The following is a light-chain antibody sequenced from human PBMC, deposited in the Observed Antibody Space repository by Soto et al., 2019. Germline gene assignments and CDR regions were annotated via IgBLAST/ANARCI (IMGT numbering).Light chain of an antibody. V-gene: IGKV3-15*01. CDR2: DAS. Sequence: ETVMTQSPATLSVSPGERATLSCRASQSIRSTLAWFQQKPGQAPRLLIYDASKRATGIPARFSGSGSGTEFTLTIGSLQSEDFAVYYCQQYNNWPRTFGQGTIVDIK. J-gene: IGKJ1*01. CDR3: QQYNNWPRT. CDR1: QSIRST.